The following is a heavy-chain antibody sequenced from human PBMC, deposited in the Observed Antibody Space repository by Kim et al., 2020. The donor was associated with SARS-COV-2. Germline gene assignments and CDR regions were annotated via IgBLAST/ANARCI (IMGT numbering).Heavy chain of an antibody. CDR3: AKEGGEYCSSTSCSWFDP. J-gene: IGHJ5*02. D-gene: IGHD2-2*01. V-gene: IGHV3-33*06. Sequence: KGRFTITRDNSKNPLYLQMNSLGAEDTAVYYCAKEGGEYCSSTSCSWFDPWGQGTLVTVSS.